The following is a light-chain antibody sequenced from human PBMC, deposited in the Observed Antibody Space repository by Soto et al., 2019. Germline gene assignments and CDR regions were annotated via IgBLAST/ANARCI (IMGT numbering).Light chain of an antibody. V-gene: IGKV3-15*01. CDR2: GAS. CDR1: QSVRNN. Sequence: EIVMSQSPATLSVSPGERATLSCRASQSVRNNLAWYQQRPGQAPRLLMYGASTRPSGIPARFTGGGSGTDFTLTITSLQSEDFAVYYCQQYDSYMYAFGQGTKVDMK. J-gene: IGKJ2*01. CDR3: QQYDSYMYA.